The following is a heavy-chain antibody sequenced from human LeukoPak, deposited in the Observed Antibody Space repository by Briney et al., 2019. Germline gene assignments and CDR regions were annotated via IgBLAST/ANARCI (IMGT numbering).Heavy chain of an antibody. CDR3: AIVQGTYGDNENDY. D-gene: IGHD4-17*01. CDR1: GGTFRRYA. Sequence: SVKVSCKASGGTFRRYAITWVRQAPGKGLEWMGGIIPMINTPKYAQKFQGRVSITADESTSTGYMEVSSLRSEDTAVYYCAIVQGTYGDNENDYRGQGTLVTVSS. J-gene: IGHJ4*02. V-gene: IGHV1-69*13. CDR2: IIPMINTP.